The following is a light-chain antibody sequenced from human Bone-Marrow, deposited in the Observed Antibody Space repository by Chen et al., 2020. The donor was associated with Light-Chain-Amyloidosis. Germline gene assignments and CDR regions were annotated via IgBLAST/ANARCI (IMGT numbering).Light chain of an antibody. CDR3: CSYAGSTTYIV. CDR1: SSDVGSYNL. Sequence: QSALTQPASVSGSPGQSINISCTGTSSDVGSYNLVTWYQQHPGKAPKLMILDVTKRPSGVSNRFSGSKSGNTASLTISGLQADDEADYYCCSYAGSTTYIVFGGGTKLTVL. CDR2: DVT. V-gene: IGLV2-23*02. J-gene: IGLJ2*01.